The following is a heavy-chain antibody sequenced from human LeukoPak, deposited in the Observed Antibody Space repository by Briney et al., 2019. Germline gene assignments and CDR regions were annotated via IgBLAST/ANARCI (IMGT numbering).Heavy chain of an antibody. Sequence: LSLTCAVYGGSFNGYYWSWIRQPPGKGLEWVSYITNSGNSKSYADSVKGRFTNSRDNTKNSLYLQMNGLRAEDTAVYYCARTRSSGYLTFDYWGQGILVTVSS. V-gene: IGHV3-11*06. D-gene: IGHD3-22*01. CDR3: ARTRSSGYLTFDY. CDR2: ITNSGNSK. J-gene: IGHJ4*02. CDR1: GGSFNGYY.